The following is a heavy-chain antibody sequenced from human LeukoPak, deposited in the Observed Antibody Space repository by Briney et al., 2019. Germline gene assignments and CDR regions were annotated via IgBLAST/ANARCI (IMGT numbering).Heavy chain of an antibody. J-gene: IGHJ4*02. CDR1: GLTFSSYA. CDR2: ISGSGGST. D-gene: IGHD2-2*03. V-gene: IGHV3-23*01. Sequence: GRSLRLSCAASGLTFSSYAMSWVRQAPGKGLEWVSAISGSGGSTYYADSVKGRFTISRDNSKNTLYLQMNSLRAEDTAVYYCAKVERSGYCSSTSCYSDYWGRGTLVTVSS. CDR3: AKVERSGYCSSTSCYSDY.